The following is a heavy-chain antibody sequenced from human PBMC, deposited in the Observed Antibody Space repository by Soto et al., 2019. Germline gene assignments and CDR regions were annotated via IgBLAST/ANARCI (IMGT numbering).Heavy chain of an antibody. Sequence: QITLKESGPTLVKPTQTLTLTCTFSGFSLSTTGVGVGWIRQPPGKALDWLALIYWDDDKRYSPSLKSRLTNTKDTSTNQIVLTMTNMVPIDTATYYCVNAPPVTTGGDHWGQGTLVTVSS. CDR1: GFSLSTTGVG. J-gene: IGHJ4*02. V-gene: IGHV2-5*02. CDR2: IYWDDDK. CDR3: VNAPPVTTGGDH. D-gene: IGHD4-17*01.